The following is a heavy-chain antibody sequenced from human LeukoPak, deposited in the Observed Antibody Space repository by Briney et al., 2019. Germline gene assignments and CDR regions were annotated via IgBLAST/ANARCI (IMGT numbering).Heavy chain of an antibody. J-gene: IGHJ1*01. CDR2: ISSSSSYI. V-gene: IGHV3-21*01. CDR3: ARGYCGGDCYGD. D-gene: IGHD2-21*02. CDR1: GFTFSSYS. Sequence: GGSLRLSCAASGFTFSSYSMNWVRQAPGKGLEWVSSISSSSSYIYYADSVKGRFTISRDNAKNSLYLQMNSLRAEDTAVYYCARGYCGGDCYGDWGQGTLVTVSS.